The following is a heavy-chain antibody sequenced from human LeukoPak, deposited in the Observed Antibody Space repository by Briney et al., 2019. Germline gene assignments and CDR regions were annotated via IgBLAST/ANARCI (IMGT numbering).Heavy chain of an antibody. Sequence: ASVKVSCKASGYTFTGYYMHWVRQAPGQGLEWMGWINPNSGGTNYAQKFQGRVTMTRDTSISTAYMERSRLRSDDTTVYYCARVPMVRSRIDEYYFDYWGQGTLVTVSS. V-gene: IGHV1-2*02. CDR2: INPNSGGT. D-gene: IGHD3-10*01. CDR3: ARVPMVRSRIDEYYFDY. J-gene: IGHJ4*02. CDR1: GYTFTGYY.